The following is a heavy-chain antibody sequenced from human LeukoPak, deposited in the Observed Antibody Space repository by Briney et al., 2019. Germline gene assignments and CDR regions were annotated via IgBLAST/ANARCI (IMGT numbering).Heavy chain of an antibody. CDR3: ARAGIWFLDGGTNWLDP. Sequence: SETLSLTCTVSGGSISSYYWSWIRQPPGKGLEWIGYIYYSGSTNYNPSLKSRVTISVDTSKNQFSLKLSSVTAADTAVYYCARAGIWFLDGGTNWLDPWGQGTLVTVSS. D-gene: IGHD3-10*01. CDR2: IYYSGST. J-gene: IGHJ5*02. CDR1: GGSISSYY. V-gene: IGHV4-59*08.